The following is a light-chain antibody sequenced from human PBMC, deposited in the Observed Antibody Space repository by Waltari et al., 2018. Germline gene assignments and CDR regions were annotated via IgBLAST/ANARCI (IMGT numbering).Light chain of an antibody. CDR2: DVS. V-gene: IGLV2-14*01. Sequence: QSALTQPASVSGSPGQSITISCTGTSRDGGGYNYVSWYQKHPGKAPKFMIYDVSQRPSGVSKRFSGSRSGNTASLTISGLQAEDEADYYCSSYTSSSTWVFGGGTKLTVL. CDR3: SSYTSSSTWV. CDR1: SRDGGGYNY. J-gene: IGLJ3*02.